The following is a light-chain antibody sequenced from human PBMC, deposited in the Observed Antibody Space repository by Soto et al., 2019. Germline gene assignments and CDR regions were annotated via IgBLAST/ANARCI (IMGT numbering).Light chain of an antibody. CDR3: QQFAISTT. CDR1: HNIERW. J-gene: IGKJ1*01. Sequence: IQMTQSPSTLSASVGDRVTITCRASHNIERWMAWYQQKPGKAPSLLIFDASTLHSGVPPRFSGSGSGTDFTLTISSLQPDDFATYYCQQFAISTTFGQGTKVDIK. CDR2: DAS. V-gene: IGKV1-5*01.